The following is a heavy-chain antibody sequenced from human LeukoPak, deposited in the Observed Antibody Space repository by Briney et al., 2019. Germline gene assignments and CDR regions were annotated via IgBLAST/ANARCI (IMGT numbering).Heavy chain of an antibody. D-gene: IGHD3-3*01. J-gene: IGHJ4*02. CDR1: GGSISSSSYY. Sequence: SETLPLTCTVSGGSISSSSYYWGWIRQPPGKRLEWIGSIYYSGSTYYNPSLKSRVTISVDTSKNQFSLKLSSVTAADTTVYYCARHDLFWSGYRDQYYFDYWGQGTLVTVSS. V-gene: IGHV4-39*01. CDR3: ARHDLFWSGYRDQYYFDY. CDR2: IYYSGST.